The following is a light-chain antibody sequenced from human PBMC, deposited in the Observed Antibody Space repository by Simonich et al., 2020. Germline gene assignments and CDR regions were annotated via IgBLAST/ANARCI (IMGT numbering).Light chain of an antibody. CDR2: KDS. CDR3: QSADSSGTYVV. J-gene: IGLJ2*01. CDR1: ALPKQY. Sequence: SYELTQPPSVSVSPGQTARITCSGDALPKQYAYWYQQKPGQAPVLVIYKDSERPSGCPERCSGYSSGTTVTLTISGVQAEDEADYYCQSADSSGTYVVFGGGTKLTVL. V-gene: IGLV3-25*03.